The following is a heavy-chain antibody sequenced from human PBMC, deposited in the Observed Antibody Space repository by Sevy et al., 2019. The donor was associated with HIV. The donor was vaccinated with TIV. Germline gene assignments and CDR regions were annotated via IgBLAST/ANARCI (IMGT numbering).Heavy chain of an antibody. CDR1: GFTFSSYA. V-gene: IGHV3-30-3*01. Sequence: GGSLRLSCAASGFTFSSYAMHWVRQAPGKGLEWVAVISYDGSNKYHADSVKGGFTISRDNSKNTLYLQMNSLRAEDTAVYYCARDNSSGSYQGFDYWGQGTLVTGSS. D-gene: IGHD1-26*01. CDR2: ISYDGSNK. CDR3: ARDNSSGSYQGFDY. J-gene: IGHJ4*02.